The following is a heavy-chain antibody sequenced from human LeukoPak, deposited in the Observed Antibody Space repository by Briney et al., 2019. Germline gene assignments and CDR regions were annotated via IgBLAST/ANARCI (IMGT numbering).Heavy chain of an antibody. V-gene: IGHV4-39*01. J-gene: IGHJ4*02. CDR3: ASVVAGRDY. Sequence: SETLSLTCTVSGGSISSGGYSWSWIRQPPGKGLEWIGSIYYSGSTYYNPSLKSRVTISVDTSKNQFSLKLSSVTAADTAVYYCASVVAGRDYWGQGTLVTVSS. D-gene: IGHD6-19*01. CDR1: GGSISSGGYS. CDR2: IYYSGST.